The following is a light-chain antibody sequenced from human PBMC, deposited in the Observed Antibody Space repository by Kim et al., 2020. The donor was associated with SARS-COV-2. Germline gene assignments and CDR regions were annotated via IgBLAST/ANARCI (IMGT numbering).Light chain of an antibody. CDR2: DAS. J-gene: IGKJ5*01. V-gene: IGKV3-11*01. Sequence: IVLTQSPATLSLSPGERATLSCRASQSVSSYLAWYQQKPGQALRLLIFDASNRATGIPARFSGSGSGTDFTLTISSLEPEDFAVYYCQQRSNWPRTTFGQGTRLEIK. CDR3: QQRSNWPRTT. CDR1: QSVSSY.